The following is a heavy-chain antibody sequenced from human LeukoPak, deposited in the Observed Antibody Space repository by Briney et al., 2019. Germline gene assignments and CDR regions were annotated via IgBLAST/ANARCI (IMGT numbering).Heavy chain of an antibody. V-gene: IGHV1-8*02. CDR3: ARDRSLEGFDY. CDR1: GYTFTGYY. J-gene: IGHJ4*02. CDR2: MNPNSDNT. D-gene: IGHD1-26*01. Sequence: GASVKVSCEASGYTFTGYYMHWVRQAPGQGLEWMGWMNPNSDNTDSAQKFQGRVTMTRNTSISTAYMELSSLRSEDTAVYYCARDRSLEGFDYWGQGTLVTVSS.